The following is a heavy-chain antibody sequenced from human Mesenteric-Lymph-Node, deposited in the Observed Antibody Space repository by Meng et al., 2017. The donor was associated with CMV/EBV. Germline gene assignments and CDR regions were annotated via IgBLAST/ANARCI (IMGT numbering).Heavy chain of an antibody. CDR1: FIRSGGFY. V-gene: IGHV4-31*02. CDR2: IYYSGST. Sequence: FIRSGGFYWSWIRQLPGKGLEWIGYIYYSGSTYYNPSLKSRVIMSVDTSKNQFSLKLSSVTAADTAVYYCARDNEYYDGSGKSAFDIWGQGTMVTVSS. J-gene: IGHJ3*02. D-gene: IGHD3-22*01. CDR3: ARDNEYYDGSGKSAFDI.